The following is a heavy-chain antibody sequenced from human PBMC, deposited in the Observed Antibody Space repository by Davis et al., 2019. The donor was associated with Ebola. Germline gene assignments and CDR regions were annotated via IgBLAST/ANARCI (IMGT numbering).Heavy chain of an antibody. CDR1: AYRSTSYW. CDR2: IYPGDSDT. Sequence: SCPASAYRSTSYWIAWVRHLPAKALQWMGLIYPGDSDTRYSPSFQGQVTISADKSISTAFLQWSSLQASDTGMYYCAISYAFHWEPWDSWGQGTLVTVSS. CDR3: AISYAFHWEPWDS. V-gene: IGHV5-51*01. D-gene: IGHD1-26*01. J-gene: IGHJ4*02.